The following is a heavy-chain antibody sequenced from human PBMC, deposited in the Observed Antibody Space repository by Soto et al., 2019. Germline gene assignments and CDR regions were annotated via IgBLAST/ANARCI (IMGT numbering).Heavy chain of an antibody. CDR2: IIPMFGTV. Sequence: QVQLVQSGAEVKQPGSSVKVSCKASGGTFSSYAISWVRQAPGQGVEWMGGIIPMFGTVNYAQKFQGRVTITADESTSTAYMELSSLRSEDTAVYYCARGTTVGNAFDIWGQGTMVTVSS. V-gene: IGHV1-69*12. D-gene: IGHD4-17*01. J-gene: IGHJ3*02. CDR3: ARGTTVGNAFDI. CDR1: GGTFSSYA.